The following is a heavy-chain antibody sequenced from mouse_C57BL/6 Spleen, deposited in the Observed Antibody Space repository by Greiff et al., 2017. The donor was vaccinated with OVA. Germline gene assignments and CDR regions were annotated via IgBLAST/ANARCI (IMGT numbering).Heavy chain of an antibody. CDR1: GYTFTSYW. D-gene: IGHD1-1*01. Sequence: VQLQQSGTVLARPGASVKMSCKTSGYTFTSYWMHWVKQRPGQGLEWIGAIYPGNSDTSYNQKFKGKAKLTAVTSASTAYMELSSLTNEDSAVYDCTRRYYGSSGYAMDYWGQGTSVTVSS. CDR3: TRRYYGSSGYAMDY. J-gene: IGHJ4*01. CDR2: IYPGNSDT. V-gene: IGHV1-5*01.